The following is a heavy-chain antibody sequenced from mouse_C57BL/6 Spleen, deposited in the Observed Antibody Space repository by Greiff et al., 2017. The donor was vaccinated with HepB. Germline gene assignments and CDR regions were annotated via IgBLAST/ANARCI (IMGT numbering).Heavy chain of an antibody. V-gene: IGHV1-82*01. CDR3: ARQQLRENLFAY. J-gene: IGHJ3*01. D-gene: IGHD3-2*02. Sequence: QVQLKESGPELVKPGASVKISCKASGYAFSSSWMNWVKQRPGKGLEWIGRIYPGDGDTNYNGKFKGKATLTADKSSSTAYMQLSSLTSEDSAVYFCARQQLRENLFAYWGQGTLVTVSA. CDR1: GYAFSSSW. CDR2: IYPGDGDT.